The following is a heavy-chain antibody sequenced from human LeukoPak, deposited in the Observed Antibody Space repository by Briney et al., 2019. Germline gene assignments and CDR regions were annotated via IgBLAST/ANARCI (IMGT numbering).Heavy chain of an antibody. J-gene: IGHJ5*02. CDR2: IKQDGSEK. CDR3: ARDDCSSISCYHNWFDP. V-gene: IGHV3-7*01. CDR1: GFTFSSYW. Sequence: GESLRLSCAASGFTFSSYWMSWVRQAPGKGLEWVANIKQDGSEKYYVDSVKGRFTISRDNAKNSLYLQMNSLRAEDTAVYYCARDDCSSISCYHNWFDPWGQGTLVTVSS. D-gene: IGHD2-2*01.